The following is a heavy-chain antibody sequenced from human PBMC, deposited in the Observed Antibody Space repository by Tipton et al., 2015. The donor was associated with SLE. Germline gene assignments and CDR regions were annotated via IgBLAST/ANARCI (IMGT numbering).Heavy chain of an antibody. V-gene: IGHV4-61*02. J-gene: IGHJ4*02. CDR1: GGSISSGSYY. Sequence: TLSLTCTVSGGSISSGSYYWSWIRQPAGKGLEWIGRIYTSGSTNYNPSLKSRVTISVDTSKNQFSLKLSSVTAADTAVYYCARVNTAAAGHFDYWGQGTLVTVSS. CDR2: IYTSGST. D-gene: IGHD6-13*01. CDR3: ARVNTAAAGHFDY.